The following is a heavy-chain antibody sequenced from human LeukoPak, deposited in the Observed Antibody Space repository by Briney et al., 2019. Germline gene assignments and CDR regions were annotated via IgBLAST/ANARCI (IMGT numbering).Heavy chain of an antibody. CDR2: IYTSGST. V-gene: IGHV4-61*02. Sequence: PSETLSLTCTVSGGSISSGSYYWSWIRQPAGKGLKWIGRIYTSGSTNYNPSLKSRVTISVDTSKNQFSLKLSSVTAADTAVYYCAKDALNYDSSGAPFDYWGQGTLVTVSS. D-gene: IGHD3-22*01. J-gene: IGHJ4*02. CDR1: GGSISSGSYY. CDR3: AKDALNYDSSGAPFDY.